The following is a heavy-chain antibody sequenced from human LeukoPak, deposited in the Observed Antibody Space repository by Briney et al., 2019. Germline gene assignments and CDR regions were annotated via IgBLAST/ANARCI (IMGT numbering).Heavy chain of an antibody. D-gene: IGHD2-2*01. J-gene: IGHJ4*02. CDR3: ARGNYYCSSTSCFREFPFDY. CDR1: CGSINSGGYY. CDR2: IYYSGST. V-gene: IGHV4-31*03. Sequence: SETLSLLCTVSCGSINSGGYYWSWLRQHPGTGLEWNGYIYYSGSTYYSPSLKSRVPISVDTSKNQFSLKLSSVTAADTAVYYCARGNYYCSSTSCFREFPFDYWGQGTLVTVSS.